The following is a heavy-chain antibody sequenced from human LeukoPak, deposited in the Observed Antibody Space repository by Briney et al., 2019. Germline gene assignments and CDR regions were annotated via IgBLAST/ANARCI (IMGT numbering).Heavy chain of an antibody. CDR3: AKDAYGSGRSRYYYYGMDV. Sequence: GGSLRLSCAASGFTFSSYGMHWVRQAPGKGLEWVAVISYDGSNKYYADSVKGRFTISRDNSKNTLYLQMNSLRAEDTAVYYCAKDAYGSGRSRYYYYGMDVWGKGTTVTVSS. D-gene: IGHD3-10*01. CDR2: ISYDGSNK. V-gene: IGHV3-30*18. CDR1: GFTFSSYG. J-gene: IGHJ6*04.